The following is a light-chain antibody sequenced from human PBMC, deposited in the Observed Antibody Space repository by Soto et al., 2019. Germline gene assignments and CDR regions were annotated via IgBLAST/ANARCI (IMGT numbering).Light chain of an antibody. CDR3: QQYGSSPLT. Sequence: EIVLTQSPGTLSLSPGERATLSCRASQSVSRAYLAWYQQKPGQTPKVLIYRASSRATGIPDRFSGSGSGTDFTLTISRLEPEDFAVYYCQQYGSSPLTFGRGTKVEIK. J-gene: IGKJ4*01. V-gene: IGKV3-20*01. CDR2: RAS. CDR1: QSVSRAY.